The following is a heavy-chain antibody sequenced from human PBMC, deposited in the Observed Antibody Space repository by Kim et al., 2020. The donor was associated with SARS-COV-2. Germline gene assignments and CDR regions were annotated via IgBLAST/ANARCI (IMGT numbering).Heavy chain of an antibody. V-gene: IGHV3-23*01. D-gene: IGHD3-16*01. CDR3: VRGGWGSRFDF. CDR1: GFTFSDYA. CDR2: LGGSGGST. J-gene: IGHJ4*02. Sequence: GGSLRLSCAASGFTFSDYAMSWVRQAPEKGLEWVSSLGGSGGSTYYADSVKGRFTISRDNSKNTLYLQMNSLTGEDTALYYCVRGGWGSRFDFWGQGTLV.